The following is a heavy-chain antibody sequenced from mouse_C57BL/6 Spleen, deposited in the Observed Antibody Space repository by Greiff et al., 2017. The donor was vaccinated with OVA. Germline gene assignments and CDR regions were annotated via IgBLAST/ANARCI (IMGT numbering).Heavy chain of an antibody. CDR2: IYPSDSET. CDR3: ARRGTTVVATGDFDY. V-gene: IGHV1-61*01. CDR1: GYTFTSYW. J-gene: IGHJ2*01. D-gene: IGHD1-1*01. Sequence: QVQLQQPGAELVRPGSSVKLSCKASGYTFTSYWMDWVKQRPGQGLEWIGNIYPSDSETHYNQKFKDKATLTVDKSSSTAYMQLSSLTSEDSAVYYCARRGTTVVATGDFDYWGQGTTLTVSS.